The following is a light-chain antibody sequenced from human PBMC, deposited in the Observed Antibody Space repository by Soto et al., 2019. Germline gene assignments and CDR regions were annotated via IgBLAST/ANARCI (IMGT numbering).Light chain of an antibody. CDR1: QSVSRY. Sequence: EIVLTQSPATLSLSPGERATLSCRASQSVSRYLAWYQQKPGQAPRLLIYDASNRATGIPARFSGSGSGTDFTLTISSLEPEDFAVYYCEQHSDWPLTFGGGTKVEIK. CDR2: DAS. CDR3: EQHSDWPLT. V-gene: IGKV3-11*01. J-gene: IGKJ4*01.